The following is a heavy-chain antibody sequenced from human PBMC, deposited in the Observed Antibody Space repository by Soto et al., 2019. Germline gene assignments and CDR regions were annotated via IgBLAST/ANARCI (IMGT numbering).Heavy chain of an antibody. CDR1: GGSISSSYYY. Sequence: QVLLQESGPGLVQPSQTLSLTCTVSGGSISSSYYYWSWIRQPPGKGLEWIGYIYYSGSTYYNPSLKSRLTISVDTSKNQFSLKLNSVTAADTAVYDCARENSGYDPTGSFDYWGQGTLVTVSS. J-gene: IGHJ4*02. V-gene: IGHV4-30-4*01. CDR2: IYYSGST. CDR3: ARENSGYDPTGSFDY. D-gene: IGHD5-12*01.